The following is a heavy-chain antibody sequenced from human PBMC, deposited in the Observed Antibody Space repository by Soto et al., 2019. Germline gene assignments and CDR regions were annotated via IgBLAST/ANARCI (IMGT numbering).Heavy chain of an antibody. J-gene: IGHJ4*02. D-gene: IGHD3-22*01. CDR2: IYYSGST. V-gene: IGHV4-39*01. CDR3: ARLRDLEYYYDSHRYFDY. Sequence: SETLSLTCSVSGDTMSATTYQWDWIRQPPGKGLEWIGSIYYSGSTYYNPSLKSRVTISVDTSKNQFSLKLSPVTAADTAVYYCARLRDLEYYYDSHRYFDYWGQGTLSPSPQ. CDR1: GDTMSATTYQ.